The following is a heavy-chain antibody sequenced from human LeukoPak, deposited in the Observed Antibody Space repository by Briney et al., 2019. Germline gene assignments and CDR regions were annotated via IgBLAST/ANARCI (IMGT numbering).Heavy chain of an antibody. V-gene: IGHV1-18*01. J-gene: IGHJ5*02. Sequence: GASVKVSCKASGGTFRTFAISWVRQAPGQGLEWMGWISAYNGNTNYAQKLQGRVTMTTDTSTSTAYMELRSLRSDDTAVYYCARVGRIAAAEGRFDPWGQGTLVTVSS. CDR2: ISAYNGNT. CDR1: GGTFRTFA. D-gene: IGHD6-13*01. CDR3: ARVGRIAAAEGRFDP.